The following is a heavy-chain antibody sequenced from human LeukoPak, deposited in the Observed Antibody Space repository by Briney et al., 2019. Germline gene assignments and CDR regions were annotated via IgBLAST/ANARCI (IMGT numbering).Heavy chain of an antibody. CDR1: GYTFTGYY. J-gene: IGHJ4*02. V-gene: IGHV1-2*06. Sequence: GASVKVSCKASGYTFTGYYMHWVRQAPGQGLEWMGRVNPNSGGTNYAQKFQGRVTMTRDTSISTAYMELSRLRSDDTAVYYCARRGIGSSGYYSDYWGQGTLVTVSS. CDR3: ARRGIGSSGYYSDY. CDR2: VNPNSGGT. D-gene: IGHD3-22*01.